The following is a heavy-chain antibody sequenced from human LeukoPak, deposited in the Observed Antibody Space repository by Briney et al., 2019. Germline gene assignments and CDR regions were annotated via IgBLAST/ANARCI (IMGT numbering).Heavy chain of an antibody. Sequence: GGSLRLSCAASGFKFDTFTIHWVRQVPGKGLQWVCLIRGNGRYTFYTDSVRGRFTISRDNSKNTLYLQMNSLRAEDTAVYYCAKSSYYDSSGYYGRTIFDYWGQGTLVTVSS. J-gene: IGHJ4*02. CDR3: AKSSYYDSSGYYGRTIFDY. V-gene: IGHV3-23*01. CDR1: GFKFDTFT. D-gene: IGHD3-22*01. CDR2: IRGNGRYT.